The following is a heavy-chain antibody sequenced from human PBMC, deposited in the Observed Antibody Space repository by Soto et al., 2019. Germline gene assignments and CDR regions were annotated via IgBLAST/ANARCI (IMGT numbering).Heavy chain of an antibody. V-gene: IGHV1-46*01. D-gene: IGHD1-26*01. J-gene: IGHJ4*02. CDR2: IYPSGTVT. CDR3: ARDLGAEGFDY. CDR1: GHTFTSYY. Sequence: QVQLVQSGAEVKKPGASVKVSCKSSGHTFTSYYMHWVRQAPGQGLEWMGIIYPSGTVTKYAQEFRGRVTMTRDTSTSTVYMELSSLRSEDTAMYFCARDLGAEGFDYWGQGTLVTVSS.